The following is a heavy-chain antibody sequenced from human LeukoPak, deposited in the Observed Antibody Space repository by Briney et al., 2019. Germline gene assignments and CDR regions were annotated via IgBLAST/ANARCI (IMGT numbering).Heavy chain of an antibody. D-gene: IGHD1-26*01. Sequence: GGCLRLSCAASGFTFSSYRMHWVREAPGKRRLWVSHINSGGSSTSYADSVRGRFSISRDNANNPVYLQMNSLRAEDKAVYYCVRGGSGFFDIWGQGTMVTVSS. CDR3: VRGGSGFFDI. J-gene: IGHJ3*02. CDR1: GFTFSSYR. CDR2: INSGGSST. V-gene: IGHV3-74*01.